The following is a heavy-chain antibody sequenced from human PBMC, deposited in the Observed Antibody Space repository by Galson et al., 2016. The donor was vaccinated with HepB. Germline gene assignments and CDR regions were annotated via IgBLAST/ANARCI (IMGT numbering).Heavy chain of an antibody. V-gene: IGHV3-48*02. J-gene: IGHJ4*02. Sequence: SLRLSCAASGFSFSSYAMNWVRQAPGKGLEWIAYITRSADLIYYADSVKGRFIISRDNAKRSLYLQMHSLRDEDTAVYYCARDDLVSDCGGDCYAVDFDFGGQGTLGTVS. CDR2: ITRSADLI. CDR3: ARDDLVSDCGGDCYAVDFDF. D-gene: IGHD2-21*02. CDR1: GFSFSSYA.